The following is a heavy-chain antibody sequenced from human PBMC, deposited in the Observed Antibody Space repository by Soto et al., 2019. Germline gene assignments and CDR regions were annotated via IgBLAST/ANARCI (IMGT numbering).Heavy chain of an antibody. J-gene: IGHJ4*02. CDR3: ASRRGYCSGGSCYSDCN. Sequence: GGSLRLSCAASGFTFSSYWMHWVRQAPGKGLVWVSRINSDGSSTSYADSVKGRFTISRDNAKNTLYLQMNSLRAEDTAVYYCASRRGYCSGGSCYSDCNWGQGTLVTVSS. V-gene: IGHV3-74*01. D-gene: IGHD2-15*01. CDR1: GFTFSSYW. CDR2: INSDGSST.